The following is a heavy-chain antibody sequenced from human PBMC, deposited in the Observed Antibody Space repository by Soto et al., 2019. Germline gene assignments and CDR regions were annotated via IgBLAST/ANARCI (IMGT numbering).Heavy chain of an antibody. D-gene: IGHD2-21*01. CDR1: GTSISSSYW. Sequence: QVQLKQSGPGLVRPSGTLSLTCRVSGTSISSSYWWAWVRQSPGKGLEWIGEIYHNGITKYNPSLKSRVSRSIDKSNIQFSLKLTSVTAADTAVYYCATVPPRIVVVLAEFPTWGQGTLVTVSS. J-gene: IGHJ4*02. V-gene: IGHV4-4*02. CDR2: IYHNGIT. CDR3: ATVPPRIVVVLAEFPT.